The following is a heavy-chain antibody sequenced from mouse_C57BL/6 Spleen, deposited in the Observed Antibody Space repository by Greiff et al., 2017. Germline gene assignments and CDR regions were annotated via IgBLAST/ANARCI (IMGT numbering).Heavy chain of an antibody. V-gene: IGHV1-82*01. CDR1: GYAFRSSW. J-gene: IGHJ4*01. Sequence: QVQLQQPGPELVKPGASVKISCKASGYAFRSSWMNWVKQRPGKGLEWIGRIYPGDGDTNYNGKFKGKATLTADKSPSTADMQLSSLTSEDSAVYFWASCLTGTGAMDYWGQGTSVTVSS. CDR3: ASCLTGTGAMDY. CDR2: IYPGDGDT. D-gene: IGHD4-1*01.